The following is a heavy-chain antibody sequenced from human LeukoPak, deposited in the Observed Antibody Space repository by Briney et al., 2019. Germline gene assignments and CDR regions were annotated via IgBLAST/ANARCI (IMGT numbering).Heavy chain of an antibody. D-gene: IGHD4-17*01. V-gene: IGHV5-51*01. CDR3: ARLGVTAVTTPNWFDP. Sequence: GESLKISCKGSGYSFTSYWIGWVRQMPGKGLEWMGIIYPGDSDTRYSPSFQGQVTISADKSISTAYLQWSSLKASDTAMYYCARLGVTAVTTPNWFDPWGQGTLVTVSS. J-gene: IGHJ5*02. CDR1: GYSFTSYW. CDR2: IYPGDSDT.